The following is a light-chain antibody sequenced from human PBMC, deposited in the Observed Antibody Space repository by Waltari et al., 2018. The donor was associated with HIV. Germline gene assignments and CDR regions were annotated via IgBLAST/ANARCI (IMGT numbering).Light chain of an antibody. CDR1: SSNTGSNL. Sequence: QSVLTPPPSASGTPGQRVTISCSRSSSNTGSNLLIWYQQLPGTAPQLLIYNNVQRPSGVPDRFSGSKSGTSASLAISGLQSEDEADYYCATWDDSLNVPWVFGGGTELTVL. V-gene: IGLV1-44*01. J-gene: IGLJ3*02. CDR3: ATWDDSLNVPWV. CDR2: NNV.